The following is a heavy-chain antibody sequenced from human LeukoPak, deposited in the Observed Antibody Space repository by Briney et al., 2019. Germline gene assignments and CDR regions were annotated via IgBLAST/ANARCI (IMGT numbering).Heavy chain of an antibody. D-gene: IGHD3-22*01. V-gene: IGHV3-23*01. CDR1: GFTFSSYA. J-gene: IGHJ4*02. CDR3: AKGSDSSGPPY. Sequence: GGSLRLSCAASGFTFSSYAMSWVRQAPGKGLEWVSAISGSGGSTYYADSVKGGFTISRDNSKDTLYLQMNSLRAEDTAVYYCAKGSDSSGPPYWGQGTLVTVSS. CDR2: ISGSGGST.